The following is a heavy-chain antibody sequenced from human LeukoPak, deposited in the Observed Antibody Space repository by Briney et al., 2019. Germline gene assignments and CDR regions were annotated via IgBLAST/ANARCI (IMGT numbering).Heavy chain of an antibody. J-gene: IGHJ4*02. CDR2: IYYSGST. D-gene: IGHD3-22*01. CDR3: ARWGSMYYYDSSGLYYFDY. V-gene: IGHV4-31*03. Sequence: SQTLSLTCTVSGGSISSGGYYWSRIRQHPGKGLEWIGYIYYSGSTYYNPSLKSRVTISVDTSKNQFSLKLSSVTAADTAVYYCARWGSMYYYDSSGLYYFDYWGQGTLVTVSS. CDR1: GGSISSGGYY.